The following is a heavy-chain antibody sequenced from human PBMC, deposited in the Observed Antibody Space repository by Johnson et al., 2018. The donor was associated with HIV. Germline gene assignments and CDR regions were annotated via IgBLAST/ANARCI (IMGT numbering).Heavy chain of an antibody. V-gene: IGHV3-30*03. CDR2: MSYDGSNR. CDR1: GFIFSSYG. D-gene: IGHD3-22*01. Sequence: QVQLVESGGGVVQPGRSLRLSCAASGFIFSSYGMHWVRQAPGKGLEWVTGMSYDGSNRYYADSVQGRFTISRDNSKNTLYLHMNSLRAEDTAVYYCAREQQPRTYYYDSRDAFDIWGQGTMVTVSS. J-gene: IGHJ3*02. CDR3: AREQQPRTYYYDSRDAFDI.